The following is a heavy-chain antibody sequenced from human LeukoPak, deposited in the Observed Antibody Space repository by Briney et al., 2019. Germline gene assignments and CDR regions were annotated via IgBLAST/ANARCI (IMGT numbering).Heavy chain of an antibody. Sequence: PGGSLRLSCAGSGFTVSNNYMAWVRQAPGKGLEWVSVIYDGGFTEYTDSVKGRFTISRDNSKNTLDLQMNSLRAEDTATYYCAKDDDWGRFNHWGQGTLVTVSS. CDR1: GFTVSNNY. J-gene: IGHJ1*01. CDR3: AKDDDWGRFNH. D-gene: IGHD3-16*01. CDR2: IYDGGFT. V-gene: IGHV3-66*01.